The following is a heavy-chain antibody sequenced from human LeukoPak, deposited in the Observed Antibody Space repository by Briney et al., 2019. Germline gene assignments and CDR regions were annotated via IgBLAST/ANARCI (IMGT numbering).Heavy chain of an antibody. V-gene: IGHV4-31*03. J-gene: IGHJ4*02. CDR3: ARAIPAAYYFDY. Sequence: SETLSLTCTVSGGSISSGGYYWSWIRQHPGKGLEWIGYIYYSGSTYYNPSLKSRVTISVDTSKNQFSLKLSSVAAADTAVYYCARAIPAAYYFDYWSQGTLVTVSS. CDR1: GGSISSGGYY. D-gene: IGHD2-2*01. CDR2: IYYSGST.